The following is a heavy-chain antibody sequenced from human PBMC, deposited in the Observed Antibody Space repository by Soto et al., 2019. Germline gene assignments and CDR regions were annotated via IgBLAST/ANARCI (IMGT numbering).Heavy chain of an antibody. V-gene: IGHV3-72*01. CDR1: GLIFSDYH. J-gene: IGHJ6*02. D-gene: IGHD6-19*01. Sequence: EVQLVESGGGLVQPGGSLRLSCAASGLIFSDYHMDWVRQAPGKGLEWVGRIRRKANSYTTEYAASVKGRFTISRDDSTNSLYLQMNSLQSEDTAVYYCAMLGGWSGGSSGMDVWGQGTTVTVSS. CDR2: IRRKANSYTT. CDR3: AMLGGWSGGSSGMDV.